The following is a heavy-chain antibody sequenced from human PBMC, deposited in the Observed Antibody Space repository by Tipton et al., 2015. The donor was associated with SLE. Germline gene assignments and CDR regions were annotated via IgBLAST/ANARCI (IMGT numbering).Heavy chain of an antibody. D-gene: IGHD3-9*01. CDR2: ISWNSAYI. CDR3: ARDYYDILTGMYYYYGMDV. CDR1: GFTFDDYA. J-gene: IGHJ6*02. V-gene: IGHV3-9*03. Sequence: SLRLSCEASGFTFDDYALHWVRQAPGKGLEWVSGISWNSAYIGYADSVKGRFTISRDNARNFLYLQMNSLRAEDMALYYCARDYYDILTGMYYYYGMDVWGQGTTVTVSS.